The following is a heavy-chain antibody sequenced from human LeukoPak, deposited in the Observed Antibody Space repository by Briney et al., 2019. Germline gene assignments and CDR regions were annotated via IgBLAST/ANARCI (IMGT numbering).Heavy chain of an antibody. CDR1: GFTFNTHW. CDR2: IKEDGSKT. J-gene: IGHJ4*02. CDR3: APQTMILVL. D-gene: IGHD3-22*01. V-gene: IGHV3-7*01. Sequence: GGSLRLSCVASGFTFNTHWVSWVRRAPGKGLEWVANIKEDGSKTDYVDSVKGRFTISRDNAKNSVFLQMNSLRAEDTAVYYCAPQTMILVLGGQGTLVTVSS.